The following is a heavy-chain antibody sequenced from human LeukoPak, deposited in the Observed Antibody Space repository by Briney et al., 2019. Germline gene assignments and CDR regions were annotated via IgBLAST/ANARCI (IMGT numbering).Heavy chain of an antibody. V-gene: IGHV3-53*01. J-gene: IGHJ4*02. CDR1: GFTVSSNY. D-gene: IGHD3-16*01. Sequence: PGGSLRLSRAASGFTVSSNYMSWVRQAPGEGVEWVSVIYSGGSTYYADSVKGRFTISRDNSKNTLYLQMNSLRAEDTAVYYCACAVGGLDYWGQGTLVTVSS. CDR3: ACAVGGLDY. CDR2: IYSGGST.